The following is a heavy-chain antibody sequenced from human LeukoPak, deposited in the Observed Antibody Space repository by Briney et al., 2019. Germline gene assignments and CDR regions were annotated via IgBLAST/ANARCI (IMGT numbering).Heavy chain of an antibody. V-gene: IGHV4-39*07. CDR1: GGSISNSSYY. J-gene: IGHJ4*02. D-gene: IGHD2-21*01. CDR2: IYYSGRT. Sequence: SETLSLTCTVSGGSISNSSYYWDWIRQPPGKGLEWIGSIYYSGRTYYNPSLKSRVTISVDTSKNQFSLKLSSVTAADTAVYYCARGVVIAPQTFDYWGQGTLVTVSS. CDR3: ARGVVIAPQTFDY.